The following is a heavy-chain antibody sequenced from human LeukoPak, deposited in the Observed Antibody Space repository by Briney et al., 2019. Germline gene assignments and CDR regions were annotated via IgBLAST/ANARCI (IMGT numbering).Heavy chain of an antibody. CDR3: ARRTSTSDQDYDIFDGFDP. CDR2: ISSSSSYI. J-gene: IGHJ5*02. Sequence: GGSLRLSCAASGFTFSSYSMNWVRQAPGKGLEWVSSISSSSSYIYYADSVKGRFTISRDNAKNSLYLQMNSLRAEDTAVYYCARRTSTSDQDYDIFDGFDPRGQGTLVTVSS. D-gene: IGHD3-9*01. V-gene: IGHV3-21*01. CDR1: GFTFSSYS.